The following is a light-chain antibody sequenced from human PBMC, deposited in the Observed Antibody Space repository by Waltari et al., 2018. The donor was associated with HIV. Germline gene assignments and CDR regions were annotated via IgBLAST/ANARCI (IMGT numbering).Light chain of an antibody. V-gene: IGLV2-23*01. J-gene: IGLJ2*01. CDR1: SSDVGSYSF. Sequence: QSALTQPAPVSGSPGQSNTLSRTGTSSDVGSYSFVSWYQLHPGKAPKLIIYEDNKRPSGVSDRFSGSKSGYTASLTISGLQAEDEADYCCWSYAGSSTIIFGGGTKLTVL. CDR2: EDN. CDR3: WSYAGSSTII.